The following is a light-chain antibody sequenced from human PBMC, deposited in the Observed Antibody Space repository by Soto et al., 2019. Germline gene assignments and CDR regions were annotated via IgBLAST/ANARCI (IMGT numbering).Light chain of an antibody. V-gene: IGKV3D-20*02. CDR1: QSVNTRY. CDR2: ATS. Sequence: EIVLTQSPGTLSLSPGERATLSCRASQSVNTRYSAWYQKKPGQAPRLLIYATSSRATGIPARFSGSGSGTDFTLTISSLEPEDFAVYYCQQRSNWPPITFGQGTRLEI. CDR3: QQRSNWPPIT. J-gene: IGKJ5*01.